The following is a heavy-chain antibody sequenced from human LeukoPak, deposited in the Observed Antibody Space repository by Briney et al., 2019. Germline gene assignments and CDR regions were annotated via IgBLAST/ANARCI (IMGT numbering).Heavy chain of an antibody. V-gene: IGHV4-39*01. CDR3: ARLMVRGVLPDY. J-gene: IGHJ4*02. CDR1: GGSISSSSYY. Sequence: SETLSLTCTGSGGSISSSSYYWGWIRQPPGKGLEWVGSIYYSGSTYYNPSLKSRVTISVDTSKNQFSLKLSSVTAADTAVYYCARLMVRGVLPDYWGQGTLVTVSS. D-gene: IGHD3-10*01. CDR2: IYYSGST.